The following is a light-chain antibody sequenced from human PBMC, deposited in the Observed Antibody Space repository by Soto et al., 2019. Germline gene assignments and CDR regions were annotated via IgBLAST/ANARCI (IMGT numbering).Light chain of an antibody. CDR2: VVS. V-gene: IGLV2-14*01. CDR3: SSYRSGGTFV. CDR1: SSDVGGYNY. Sequence: QSALAQPTSVSGSPGQSIAISCTGTSSDVGGYNYVSWHQQHPGKAPKVLISVVSNRPSGVSNRFSGSKSGNTASRTISGLQAEDEADYYCSSYRSGGTFVFGSGTKVTVL. J-gene: IGLJ1*01.